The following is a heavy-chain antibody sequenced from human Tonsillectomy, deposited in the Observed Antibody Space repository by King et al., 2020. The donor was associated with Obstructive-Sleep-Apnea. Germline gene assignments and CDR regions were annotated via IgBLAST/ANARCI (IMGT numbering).Heavy chain of an antibody. CDR3: AHRRGMLFDY. D-gene: IGHD1-26*01. CDR1: GFSLSTRGVG. CDR2: TFWYDDK. Sequence: QVTLKESGPTLVKPTQTLTLTCTFSGFSLSTRGVGGGWIRQPPGKALEWLVLTFWYDDKRYIPSLKRRLTITKDTSKNQVVLTMTNMDPVDTATYYCAHRRGMLFDYWGQGTLVTVSS. J-gene: IGHJ4*02. V-gene: IGHV2-5*01.